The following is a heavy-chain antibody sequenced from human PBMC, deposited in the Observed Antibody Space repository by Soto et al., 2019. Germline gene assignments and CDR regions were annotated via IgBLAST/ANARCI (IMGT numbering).Heavy chain of an antibody. CDR2: IYPGDSDT. Sequence: PGESLKISCKGSGYSFTSYWIGWVRQMPGKGLEWMGIIYPGDSDTRYSPSFQGQVTISADKSITTDYLQWSSLKASDTAMYYCARQARPQLVWGHGHYGMDVWGQGATVTVSS. CDR3: ARQARPQLVWGHGHYGMDV. V-gene: IGHV5-51*01. D-gene: IGHD6-13*01. J-gene: IGHJ6*02. CDR1: GYSFTSYW.